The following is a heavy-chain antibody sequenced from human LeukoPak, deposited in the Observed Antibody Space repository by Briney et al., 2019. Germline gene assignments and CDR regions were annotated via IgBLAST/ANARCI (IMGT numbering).Heavy chain of an antibody. V-gene: IGHV3-20*04. CDR1: GFTFDDYG. CDR3: ARVTVNCSGGSCSSSFDY. D-gene: IGHD2-15*01. J-gene: IGHJ4*02. CDR2: INWNGGST. Sequence: PGGSLRLSCAASGFTFDDYGMSWVRQAPGKGLEWVPGINWNGGSTGYADSVKGRFTISRDNAKNSLYLQMNSLRAEDTALYYCARVTVNCSGGSCSSSFDYWGQGTLVTVSS.